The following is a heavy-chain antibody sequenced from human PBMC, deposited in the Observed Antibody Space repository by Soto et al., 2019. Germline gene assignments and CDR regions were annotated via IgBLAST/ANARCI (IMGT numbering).Heavy chain of an antibody. V-gene: IGHV4-39*07. J-gene: IGHJ4*02. D-gene: IGHD2-15*01. CDR3: ARIVYCSGGSCYSNLSGFHFDY. Sequence: PSETLSLTCTVSGGSISSTTYYWGWIRQPPGKGLEWIGKINYTGSTNYNPSLKSRVTISVDTSKNQFSLKLSSVTAADTAVYYCARIVYCSGGSCYSNLSGFHFDYWGQGTLVTVSS. CDR1: GGSISSTTYY. CDR2: INYTGST.